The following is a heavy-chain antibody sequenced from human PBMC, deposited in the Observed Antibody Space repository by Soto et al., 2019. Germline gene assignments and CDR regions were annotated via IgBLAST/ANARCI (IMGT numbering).Heavy chain of an antibody. CDR2: IDWDDDK. CDR1: GFSLSTTRMR. J-gene: IGHJ5*02. V-gene: IGHV2-70*04. CDR3: ARMGVGFNWFDP. D-gene: IGHD1-26*01. Sequence: SGPTLVNPTQTLTLTCTFSGFSLSTTRMRVSWIRQAPGKALEWLARIDWDDDKFYSPSLKTRLSISKDTSKNQVVLTMTNMDPMDTATYYCARMGVGFNWFDPWGPGIPVTVSS.